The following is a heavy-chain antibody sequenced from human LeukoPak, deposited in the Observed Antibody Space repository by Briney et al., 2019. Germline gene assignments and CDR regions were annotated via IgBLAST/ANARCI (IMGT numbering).Heavy chain of an antibody. J-gene: IGHJ4*02. D-gene: IGHD3-22*01. V-gene: IGHV4-31*03. CDR2: IYYSGST. Sequence: SQTLSLTCTVSGGSISSGGYYWSWIRQHPGKGLEWIGYIYYSGSTYYNPSLKSRVTIPVDTSKNQFSLKLSPVTAADTAVYYCARVNYYDSSGYYYQPYYFDYWGQGTLVTVSS. CDR3: ARVNYYDSSGYYYQPYYFDY. CDR1: GGSISSGGYY.